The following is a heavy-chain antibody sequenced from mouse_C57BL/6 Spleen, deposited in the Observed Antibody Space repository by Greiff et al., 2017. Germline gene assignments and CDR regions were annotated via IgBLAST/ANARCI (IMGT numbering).Heavy chain of an antibody. CDR2: INPYNGDT. CDR3: ARWGDGYYSYYFDY. D-gene: IGHD2-3*01. Sequence: VQLQQSGPELVKPGDSVKISCKASGYSFTGYFMNWVMQSHGKSLEWIGRINPYNGDTFYNQKFKGKATLTVDKSSSTAHMELRSLTSKDSAVYYCARWGDGYYSYYFDYWGQGTTLTVSS. V-gene: IGHV1-20*01. CDR1: GYSFTGYF. J-gene: IGHJ2*01.